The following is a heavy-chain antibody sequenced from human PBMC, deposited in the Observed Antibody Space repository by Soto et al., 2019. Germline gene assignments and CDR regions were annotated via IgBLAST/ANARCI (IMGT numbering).Heavy chain of an antibody. CDR2: INPSGGST. CDR3: ATLGIAAAGDDAFDI. J-gene: IGHJ3*02. CDR1: GYTCTSYY. Sequence: ASVKVSCKASGYTCTSYYMHWVRQAPGQGLEWMGIINPSGGSTSYAQKFQGRVTMTRDTSTRTVYMELSSLRSEDTAVYYCATLGIAAAGDDAFDIWGQGTMVTVSS. V-gene: IGHV1-46*01. D-gene: IGHD6-13*01.